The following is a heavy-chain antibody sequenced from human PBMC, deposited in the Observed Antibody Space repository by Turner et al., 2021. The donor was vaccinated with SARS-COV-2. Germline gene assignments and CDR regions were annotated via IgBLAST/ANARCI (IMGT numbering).Heavy chain of an antibody. Sequence: QLQLQESGPGQVKPPETLSRTCTVPGGSISSSSYYWGWIRQPPGKGLEWIGSIYYSGSTYYNPSLKSRVTISVDTSKNQFSLKLSSVTAADTAVYYCARRRFMSGYSFDYWGQGTLVTVSS. CDR2: IYYSGST. D-gene: IGHD3-3*01. CDR1: GGSISSSSYY. J-gene: IGHJ4*02. V-gene: IGHV4-39*01. CDR3: ARRRFMSGYSFDY.